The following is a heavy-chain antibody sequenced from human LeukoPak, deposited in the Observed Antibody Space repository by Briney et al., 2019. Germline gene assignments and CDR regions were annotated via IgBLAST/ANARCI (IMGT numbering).Heavy chain of an antibody. CDR3: ARGVMRGYYGSGSYFGY. J-gene: IGHJ4*02. V-gene: IGHV4-34*01. D-gene: IGHD3-10*01. CDR2: INHSGST. Sequence: SETLSLTCAVYGGSFSGYYWSWIRQPPGKGLEWIGEINHSGSTNYNPSLKSRVTISVDTSKNQFSLKLSSVTAADSAVYYCARGVMRGYYGSGSYFGYWGQGTLVTVSS. CDR1: GGSFSGYY.